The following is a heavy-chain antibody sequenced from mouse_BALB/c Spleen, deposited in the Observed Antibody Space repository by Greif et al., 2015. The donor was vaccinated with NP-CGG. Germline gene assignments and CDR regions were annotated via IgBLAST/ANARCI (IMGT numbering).Heavy chain of an antibody. CDR2: ISNGGGST. J-gene: IGHJ1*01. CDR1: GFTFSSYT. D-gene: IGHD1-2*01. CDR3: ARDGYVV. Sequence: EVKVEESGGGLVQPGGSLKLSCAASGFTFSSYTMSWVRQTPEKRLEWVAYISNGGGSTYYPDTVKGRFTISRDNAKNTLYLQMSSLKSEDTAMYYCARDGYVVWGAGTTVTVSS. V-gene: IGHV5-12-2*01.